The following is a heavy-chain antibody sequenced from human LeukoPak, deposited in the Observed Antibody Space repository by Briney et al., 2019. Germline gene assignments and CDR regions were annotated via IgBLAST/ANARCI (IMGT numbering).Heavy chain of an antibody. CDR3: ATDGKLGYYDTSGFLPDY. D-gene: IGHD3-22*01. CDR2: IRYTGSNK. Sequence: GGSLRLSCAASGFTFSSYGMHWVRQAPGKGLEWVAFIRYTGSNKYYADSVKGRFTISRDNSKNTLYLQMNGLRAEDTAVYYCATDGKLGYYDTSGFLPDYWGQGTLVTVSS. J-gene: IGHJ4*02. CDR1: GFTFSSYG. V-gene: IGHV3-30*02.